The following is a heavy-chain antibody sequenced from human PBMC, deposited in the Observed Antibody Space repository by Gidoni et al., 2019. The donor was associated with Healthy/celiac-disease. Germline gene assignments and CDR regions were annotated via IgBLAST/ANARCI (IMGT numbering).Heavy chain of an antibody. CDR1: GGTFSSNA. J-gene: IGHJ6*02. CDR3: ARDEGGSDRDNWYYGMDV. D-gene: IGHD1-1*01. V-gene: IGHV1-69*01. Sequence: QVQLVQSGAQGTQLGSSVKVPCKASGGTFSSNAISWVRQAPGQGFEWMGGIILIFGTANYEQKFKGRVTITADESTSTAYMELSSLRSEDTAVYYCARDEGGSDRDNWYYGMDVWGQGTTVTVSS. CDR2: IILIFGTA.